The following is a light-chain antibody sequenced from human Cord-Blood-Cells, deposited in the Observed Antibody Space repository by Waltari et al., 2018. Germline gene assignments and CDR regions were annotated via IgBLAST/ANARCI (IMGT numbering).Light chain of an antibody. CDR2: QDS. CDR3: QAWDSSVWV. CDR1: NLGDKY. Sequence: SYELTQPPSVSVSPGQTASITRSGDNLGDKYACWYQQKPGQSPVLVIYQDSKRPSGIPERFSGSNSGNTATLTISGTQAMDEADYYCQAWDSSVWVFGGGTKLTVL. J-gene: IGLJ3*02. V-gene: IGLV3-1*01.